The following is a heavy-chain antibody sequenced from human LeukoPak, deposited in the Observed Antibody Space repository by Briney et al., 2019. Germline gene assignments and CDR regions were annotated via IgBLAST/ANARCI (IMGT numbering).Heavy chain of an antibody. V-gene: IGHV4-59*01. Sequence: SETLSLTCTVPGGSFEHYFWSWIRQPPGKGLEWIGYVYYSGSTDYSPSLKSRLTISADTSKNQFSLKLSSVTAADTAVYYCASHRRSHGSEYWGQGTLVTVSS. CDR3: ASHRRSHGSEY. J-gene: IGHJ4*02. D-gene: IGHD3-10*01. CDR2: VYYSGST. CDR1: GGSFEHYF.